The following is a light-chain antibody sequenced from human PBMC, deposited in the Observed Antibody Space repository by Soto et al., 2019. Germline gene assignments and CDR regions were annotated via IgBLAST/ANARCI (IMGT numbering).Light chain of an antibody. CDR1: SSDFSGSHY. CDR2: DVI. V-gene: IGLV2-11*01. CDR3: CSYAGNYTWV. J-gene: IGLJ3*02. Sequence: QSALTQPRSVSGSPGQSASISCTGTSSDFSGSHYVSWYRQSPGRAPKLIIYDVIKRPSGVPDRFSGSKSGNTASLTISGLQAVDEADYYCCSYAGNYTWVFGGGTKLTVL.